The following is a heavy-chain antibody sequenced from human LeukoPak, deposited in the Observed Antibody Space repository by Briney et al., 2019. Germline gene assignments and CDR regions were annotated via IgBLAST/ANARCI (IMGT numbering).Heavy chain of an antibody. J-gene: IGHJ6*02. Sequence: SETLSLTCTVSGGSISSGGYSWSWIRQHPGKGLEWIGYIYYSGSTYYNPSLKSRVTISVDTSKNQFSLKLSSVTAADTAVYYCARGLDGCSSTSCYTRYYYGMDVWGQGTTVTVSS. CDR1: GGSISSGGYS. CDR3: ARGLDGCSSTSCYTRYYYGMDV. D-gene: IGHD2-2*02. V-gene: IGHV4-31*03. CDR2: IYYSGST.